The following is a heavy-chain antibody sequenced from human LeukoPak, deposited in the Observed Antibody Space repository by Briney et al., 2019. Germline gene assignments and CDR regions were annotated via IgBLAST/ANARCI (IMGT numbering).Heavy chain of an antibody. CDR3: ARDYYGLGSYWSVGY. CDR1: GYTFTSYY. V-gene: IGHV1-46*01. J-gene: IGHJ4*02. CDR2: INPSGGSA. Sequence: EASVKVSCKASGYTFTSYYMHWVRQAPGQGLEWMGIINPSGGSASYAQKFQGRVTMTRDMSTSTVYMELGSLRSDDTAVYCCARDYYGLGSYWSVGYWGQGTLVTVSS. D-gene: IGHD3-10*01.